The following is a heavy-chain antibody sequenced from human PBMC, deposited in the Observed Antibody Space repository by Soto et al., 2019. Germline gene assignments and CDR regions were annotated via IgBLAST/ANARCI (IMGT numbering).Heavy chain of an antibody. CDR3: AREGYSYGYLYYYGMDV. CDR1: GGTFSSYA. J-gene: IGHJ6*02. CDR2: IIPIFGTA. D-gene: IGHD5-18*01. V-gene: IGHV1-69*13. Sequence: ASVKVSCKASGGTFSSYAISWVRQAPGQGLEWMGGIIPIFGTANYAQKFQGRVTITADESTSTAYMELSSLRSEDTAVYYCAREGYSYGYLYYYGMDVWVQGTTVSVSS.